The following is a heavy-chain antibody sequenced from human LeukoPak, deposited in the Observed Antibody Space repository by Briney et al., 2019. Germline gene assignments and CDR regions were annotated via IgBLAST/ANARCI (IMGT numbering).Heavy chain of an antibody. CDR2: ISAYNGNT. D-gene: IGHD3-10*01. J-gene: IGHJ6*02. CDR3: ARDQGGSGSMDYYYGMDV. Sequence: GASVKVSCKASGYTFTSYGISWVRQAPGQGLEWMGWISAYNGNTNYAQKLQGRVTMTTDTSTSTAYMELRSLRSDDTAVYYCARDQGGSGSMDYYYGMDVWGQGTTVTVSS. CDR1: GYTFTSYG. V-gene: IGHV1-18*01.